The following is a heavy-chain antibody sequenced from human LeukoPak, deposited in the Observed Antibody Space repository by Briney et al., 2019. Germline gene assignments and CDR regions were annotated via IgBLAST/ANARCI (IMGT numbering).Heavy chain of an antibody. Sequence: GYGFTSYXXXXXXRXXXXXXXXXXXXYPGDSDTRYSPSFQGQVTISADKSISTAYLQWSSLKASDTAMYYCARHAPGNWNAERYFDYWGQGTLVTVSS. CDR3: ARHAPGNWNAERYFDY. D-gene: IGHD1-1*01. CDR2: XYPGDSDT. V-gene: IGHV5-51*01. J-gene: IGHJ4*02. CDR1: GYGFTSYX.